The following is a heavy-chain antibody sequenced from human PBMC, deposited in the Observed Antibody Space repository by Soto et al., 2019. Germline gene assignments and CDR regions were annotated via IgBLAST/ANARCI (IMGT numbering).Heavy chain of an antibody. D-gene: IGHD4-17*01. Sequence: PGGSLRLSCAASGFTFSSYGMHWVRQAPGKGLEWVAVIWYDGSNKYYADSVKGRFTISRDNSKNTLYLQMNSLRAEDTAVYYCARARTTVVTLEYFQHWGQGTLVTVSS. CDR2: IWYDGSNK. V-gene: IGHV3-33*01. CDR1: GFTFSSYG. J-gene: IGHJ1*01. CDR3: ARARTTVVTLEYFQH.